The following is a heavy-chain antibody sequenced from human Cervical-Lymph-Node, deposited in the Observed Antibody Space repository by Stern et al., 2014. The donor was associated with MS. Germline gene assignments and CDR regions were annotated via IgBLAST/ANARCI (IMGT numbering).Heavy chain of an antibody. CDR1: GYTFTSYW. V-gene: IGHV5-51*01. J-gene: IGHJ4*02. CDR3: ARQRYFDY. CDR2: IFPGGFNI. Sequence: VQLVQSGPEVKRPGESLKISCQASGYTFTSYWIGWVRQIPGKGLEWIAIIFPGGFNIRSSPSFQGQVTISADKSSTTAYLQWNNLKASDTAIYYCARQRYFDYWGQGTLVTVSS.